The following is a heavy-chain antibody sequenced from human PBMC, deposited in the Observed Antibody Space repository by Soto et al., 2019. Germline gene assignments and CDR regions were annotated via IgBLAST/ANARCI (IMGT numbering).Heavy chain of an antibody. D-gene: IGHD6-13*01. CDR1: GFTFTNFY. V-gene: IGHV1-46*03. CDR2: INPSGGST. Sequence: ASVKVSCKASGFTFTNFYMHWVRQAPGQGLEWMGIINPSGGSTTFAQKFQGRVTMTRDTSTSTVYMELSSLRSEDTAVYYCARDLGMTAASPLYLFASWGQGSQVPV. CDR3: ARDLGMTAASPLYLFAS. J-gene: IGHJ4*02.